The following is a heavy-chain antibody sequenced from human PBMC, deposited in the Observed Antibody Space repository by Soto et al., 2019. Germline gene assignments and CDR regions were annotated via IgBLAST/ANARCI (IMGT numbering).Heavy chain of an antibody. CDR2: ISTSSSYI. CDR1: GFTFSRYS. D-gene: IGHD5-18*01. Sequence: EVQLVESGGGLVKHGGSLRLSCAASGFTFSRYSMNWVRQAPGKGLEWVSSISTSSSYIYYAVSVKGRFTISRDNAKNSLYLQMNSLRAEDTAVYYCASPTPRGYSYGYVGAGEFDYWGQGTLVTVSS. CDR3: ASPTPRGYSYGYVGAGEFDY. J-gene: IGHJ4*02. V-gene: IGHV3-21*01.